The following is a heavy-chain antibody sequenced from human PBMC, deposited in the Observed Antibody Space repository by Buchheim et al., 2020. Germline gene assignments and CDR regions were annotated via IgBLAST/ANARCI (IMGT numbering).Heavy chain of an antibody. V-gene: IGHV3-30*18. CDR2: ISYDGSNK. CDR3: AKGSYGSGSSWYYYGMDV. D-gene: IGHD3-10*01. J-gene: IGHJ6*02. Sequence: QVQLVESGGGVVQPGRSLRLSCAASGFTFSSYGMHWVRQAPGKGLEWVAVISYDGSNKYYADSVKGRFTISRDNSKNTLYLQMNSLRAEDTAVYYCAKGSYGSGSSWYYYGMDVWGQGTT. CDR1: GFTFSSYG.